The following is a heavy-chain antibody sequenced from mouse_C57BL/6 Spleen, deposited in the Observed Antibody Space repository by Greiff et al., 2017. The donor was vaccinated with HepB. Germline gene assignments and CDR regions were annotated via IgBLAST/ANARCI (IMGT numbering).Heavy chain of an antibody. Sequence: VKLVESGPGLVQPSQSLSITCTVSGFSLTSYGVHWVRQSPGKGLEWLGVIWRGGSTDYNAAFMSRLSITKDNSKSQVFLKMNSLQADDTAIYYCAKGHLLGAMDYWGQGTSVTVSS. CDR3: AKGHLLGAMDY. J-gene: IGHJ4*01. CDR2: IWRGGST. CDR1: GFSLTSYG. D-gene: IGHD2-1*01. V-gene: IGHV2-5*01.